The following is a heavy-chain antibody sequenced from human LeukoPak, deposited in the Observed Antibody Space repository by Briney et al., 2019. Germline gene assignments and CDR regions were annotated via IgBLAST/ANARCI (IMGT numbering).Heavy chain of an antibody. J-gene: IGHJ4*02. CDR2: IYYSGST. CDR1: GVSISSYY. D-gene: IGHD5-24*01. Sequence: SETLSLTCTVSGVSISSYYWSWIRQPPGKGLEWIGYIYYSGSTNYNPSLKSRVTISVDTFKNQFSLKLSSVTAADTAVYYCARSRDGYPGYGYWGQGTLVTVSS. V-gene: IGHV4-59*01. CDR3: ARSRDGYPGYGY.